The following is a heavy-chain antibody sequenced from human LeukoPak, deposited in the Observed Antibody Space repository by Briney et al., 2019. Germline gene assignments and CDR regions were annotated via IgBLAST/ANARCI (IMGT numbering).Heavy chain of an antibody. CDR3: ARARDYYGSGSYYSTPNYGMDV. Sequence: SETLSLTCTVSGGSISSSSYYWGWIRQPPGKGLEWIGGIYYSGSTYYNPSLKSRVTISVDTSKNQFSLKLSSVTAADTAVYYCARARDYYGSGSYYSTPNYGMDVWGQGTTVTVSS. D-gene: IGHD3-10*01. V-gene: IGHV4-39*01. CDR2: IYYSGST. J-gene: IGHJ6*02. CDR1: GGSISSSSYY.